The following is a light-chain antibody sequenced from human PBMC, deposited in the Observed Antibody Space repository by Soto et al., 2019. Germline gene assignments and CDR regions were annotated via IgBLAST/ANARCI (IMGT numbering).Light chain of an antibody. CDR3: QQYNNCRPMT. CDR2: DAS. J-gene: IGKJ1*01. Sequence: IVLTHSPHTLSLSPAERATLSCRASQSVSSYSAWYQHKPGQAPRLLIYDASNRATGITARFSGSGSGTEFTLTISSLQSEDFAVYYCQQYNNCRPMTFGQGAKVDI. CDR1: QSVSSY. V-gene: IGKV3-11*01.